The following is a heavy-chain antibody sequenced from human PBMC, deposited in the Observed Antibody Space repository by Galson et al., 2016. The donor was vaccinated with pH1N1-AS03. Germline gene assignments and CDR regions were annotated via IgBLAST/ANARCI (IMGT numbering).Heavy chain of an antibody. Sequence: KTLSLTCTVSTGSFRGAYWAWIRQPPGKGLEWIGEVILGRCNDCIHGESTKYAPSLKSRVTISIDTSKNQLSLKLTSVTAAETAVYYCARKPTGLDYWGQGSLVTVSS. V-gene: IGHV4-34*12. CDR1: TGSFRGAY. CDR2: VILGRCNDCIHGEST. CDR3: ARKPTGLDY. J-gene: IGHJ4*02. D-gene: IGHD1-14*01.